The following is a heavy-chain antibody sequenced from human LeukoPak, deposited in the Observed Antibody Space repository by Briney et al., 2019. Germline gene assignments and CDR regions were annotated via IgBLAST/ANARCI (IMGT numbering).Heavy chain of an antibody. Sequence: GSLRLSCAASGFTFSSYGMHWVRQAPGKGLEWVAVISYDGSNKYYADSVKGRFTISRDNSKNTLYLQMSSLRAEDTAVYYCAKIGPIDYWGQGTLVTVSS. CDR2: ISYDGSNK. CDR3: AKIGPIDY. V-gene: IGHV3-30*18. J-gene: IGHJ4*02. CDR1: GFTFSSYG.